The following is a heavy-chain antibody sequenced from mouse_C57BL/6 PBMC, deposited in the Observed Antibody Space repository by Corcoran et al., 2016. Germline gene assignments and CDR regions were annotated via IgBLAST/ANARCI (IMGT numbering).Heavy chain of an antibody. J-gene: IGHJ3*01. Sequence: EVQLQQSGPELVKPGASVKISCKDSGYTFTDYYMNWVKQSHGKSLEWIGDINPNNGGTSYNQKFKGKATLTVDKSSSTAYMELRSLTSEDSSVYYCARKCITTVPFSYWCQGTRVTVSA. V-gene: IGHV1-26*01. CDR1: GYTFTDYY. D-gene: IGHD1-1*01. CDR3: ARKCITTVPFSY. CDR2: INPNNGGT.